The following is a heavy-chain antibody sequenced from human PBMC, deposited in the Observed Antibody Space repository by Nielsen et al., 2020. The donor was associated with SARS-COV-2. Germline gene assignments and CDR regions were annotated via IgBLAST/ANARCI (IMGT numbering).Heavy chain of an antibody. Sequence: GESLKISCAASGFTFSSYSMNWVRQAPGKGLEWVSYISSSSSTIYYADSVKGRFTISRDNAKNSLYLQMNSLRAEDTAVYYCARDSFGSGYPVRYFDYWGQGTLVTVSS. CDR1: GFTFSSYS. CDR3: ARDSFGSGYPVRYFDY. D-gene: IGHD3-3*01. V-gene: IGHV3-48*01. CDR2: ISSSSSTI. J-gene: IGHJ4*02.